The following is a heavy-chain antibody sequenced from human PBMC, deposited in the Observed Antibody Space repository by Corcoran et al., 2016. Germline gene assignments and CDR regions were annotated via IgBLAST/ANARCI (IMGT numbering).Heavy chain of an antibody. CDR3: ARESKVLEWLSPFDY. J-gene: IGHJ4*02. CDR1: GGSISSSSYY. V-gene: IGHV4-39*02. D-gene: IGHD3-3*01. Sequence: QLQLQESGPGLVKPSETLSLTCTVSGGSISSSSYYWGWIRQPPGKGLEWIGSIYYSGSTYYNPSLKSRVTISVDTSKNQFSLKLSSVTAADTAVYYCARESKVLEWLSPFDYWGQGTLVTVSS. CDR2: IYYSGST.